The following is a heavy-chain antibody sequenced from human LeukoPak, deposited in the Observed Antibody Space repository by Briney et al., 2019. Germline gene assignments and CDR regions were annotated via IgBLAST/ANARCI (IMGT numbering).Heavy chain of an antibody. D-gene: IGHD2-2*01. CDR1: GFTFSSYS. CDR3: ARGGYCSSTSCQPWFDP. J-gene: IGHJ5*02. CDR2: ISSSSSYI. V-gene: IGHV3-21*01. Sequence: GGSLRLSCAASGFTFSSYSMNWVRQAPGKGLEWVSSISSSSSYIYYADSVKGRFTISRDNAKNSLYLQMNSLRAEDTAVYYCARGGYCSSTSCQPWFDPWGQGTLVTVSS.